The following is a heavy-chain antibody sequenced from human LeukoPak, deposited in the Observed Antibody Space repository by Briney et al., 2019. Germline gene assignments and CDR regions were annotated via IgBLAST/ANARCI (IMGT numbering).Heavy chain of an antibody. V-gene: IGHV4-39*07. J-gene: IGHJ2*01. Sequence: PSETLSLTCTVSGGSISSSSYYWGWIRQPPGKGLEWIGSIYYSGSTYYNPSLKSRVTISVDTSKNQFSLKLSSVTAADTAVYYCARVDGGLPYWYFDLWGRGTLVTVSS. D-gene: IGHD4-23*01. CDR1: GGSISSSSYY. CDR2: IYYSGST. CDR3: ARVDGGLPYWYFDL.